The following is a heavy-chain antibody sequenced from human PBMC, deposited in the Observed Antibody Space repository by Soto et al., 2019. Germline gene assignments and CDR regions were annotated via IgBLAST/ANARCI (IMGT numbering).Heavy chain of an antibody. J-gene: IGHJ5*02. CDR3: ARGGYRTLAWFDP. CDR2: IYHSGTT. Sequence: QVQVQESGPGLVKPSETLSLTCTVSGGSISNYYWSWIRQSPGKGLEWIANIYHSGTTNYNLSLKGRVTISIDNSKNQVSLKLHSVTAADTAVYYCARGGYRTLAWFDPWGQGTLVTVSS. V-gene: IGHV4-59*01. D-gene: IGHD5-12*01. CDR1: GGSISNYY.